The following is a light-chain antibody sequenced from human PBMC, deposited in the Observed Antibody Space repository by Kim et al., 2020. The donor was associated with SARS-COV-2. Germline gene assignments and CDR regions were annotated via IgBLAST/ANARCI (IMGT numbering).Light chain of an antibody. CDR2: RDN. CDR1: SANIGTNY. V-gene: IGLV1-47*01. J-gene: IGLJ2*01. CDR3: SAWDDSLSGPV. Sequence: QSVVTQPPSASGTPGQRVTISCSGSSANIGTNYVYWYQQLPGVAPKLLIYRDNQRPSGVPDRFSGSKSGASASLAISGLRSEDEADYYCSAWDDSLSGPVFDGGTQLTVL.